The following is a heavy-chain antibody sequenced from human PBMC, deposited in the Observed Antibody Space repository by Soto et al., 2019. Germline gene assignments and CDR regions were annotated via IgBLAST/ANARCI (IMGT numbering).Heavy chain of an antibody. Sequence: QITLKESGPTLVKPTQPLTLTCTFSGFSLSTSGVGVGWMRQPPGTALEGLVIIYWDDDERYRPSLRGRLTITKDTSNNPVVLTMTNVAPEDTATYFCAHRRIGVSQWNYGDFDYWGQGILVTVSS. J-gene: IGHJ4*02. V-gene: IGHV2-5*02. CDR2: IYWDDDE. D-gene: IGHD1-7*01. CDR3: AHRRIGVSQWNYGDFDY. CDR1: GFSLSTSGVG.